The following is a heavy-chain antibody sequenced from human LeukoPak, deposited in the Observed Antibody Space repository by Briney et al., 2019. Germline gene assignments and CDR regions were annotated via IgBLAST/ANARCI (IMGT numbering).Heavy chain of an antibody. CDR1: GFTFSSYA. J-gene: IGHJ3*02. CDR3: ARGYYYDSNGAFDI. V-gene: IGHV3-30-3*01. D-gene: IGHD3-22*01. CDR2: ISYDGSNK. Sequence: PGGSLRLSCAASGFTFSSYAMHWVRQAPGKGLEWVAVISYDGSNKYYPDSVKGRFTISRDNYKNTMYLQMNSLRSEDTAVYYCARGYYYDSNGAFDIWGQGTMVTVSA.